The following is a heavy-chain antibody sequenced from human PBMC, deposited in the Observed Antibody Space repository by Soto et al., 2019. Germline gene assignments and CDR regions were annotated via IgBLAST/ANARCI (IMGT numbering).Heavy chain of an antibody. D-gene: IGHD3-10*01. Sequence: EASVKVSCKASGGPFSSYAISWVRQAPGQGLERMGGIIPIFGTANYAQKFQGRVTITADESTSTAYMELSSLRSEDTAVYYCARGLGSGSYYSDAFDIWGQGTTVTVSS. J-gene: IGHJ3*02. CDR3: ARGLGSGSYYSDAFDI. V-gene: IGHV1-69*13. CDR1: GGPFSSYA. CDR2: IIPIFGTA.